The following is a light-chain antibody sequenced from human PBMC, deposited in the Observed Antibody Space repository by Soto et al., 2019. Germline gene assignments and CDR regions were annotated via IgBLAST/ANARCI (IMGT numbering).Light chain of an antibody. CDR3: SSYTASSTVL. CDR2: EVA. Sequence: QSVLTQPASVSGSPGQSITISCTGTSSDVGGFNYVSWYQQHPGTVPKLMIYEVANRPSGISNRFSGSKSGNTASLTIAGLQAEDEADYYCSSYTASSTVLFGGGTKLTVL. J-gene: IGLJ2*01. V-gene: IGLV2-14*01. CDR1: SSDVGGFNY.